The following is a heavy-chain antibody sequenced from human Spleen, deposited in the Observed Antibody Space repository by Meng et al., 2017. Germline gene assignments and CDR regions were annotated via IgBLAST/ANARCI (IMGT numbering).Heavy chain of an antibody. CDR3: ARDGPHYDVDY. Sequence: GESLKISCAASGFTLSRYSMHWVRQAPGKGLEWVAVISYDGSDKYYADSVKGRFTISRDNSKNTLYLQMNSLRVEDTAVYFCARDGPHYDVDYWGQGTLVTVSS. CDR2: ISYDGSDK. V-gene: IGHV3-30-3*01. CDR1: GFTLSRYS. J-gene: IGHJ4*02. D-gene: IGHD5-12*01.